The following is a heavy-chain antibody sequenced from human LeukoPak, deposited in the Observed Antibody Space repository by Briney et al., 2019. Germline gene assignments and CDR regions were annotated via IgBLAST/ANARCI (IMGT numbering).Heavy chain of an antibody. CDR2: INESGGTT. D-gene: IGHD1-26*01. V-gene: IGHV3-23*01. CDR1: GFTFSAYA. CDR3: AKGVGATPFDY. J-gene: IGHJ4*02. Sequence: GGSLRLSCAASGFTFSAYAMSWVRQAPGKGREWVSSINESGGTTYYADSVRGRFTISRDSSKNTLYLQMNSLRAEDTAVYYCAKGVGATPFDYWGQETLVTVSS.